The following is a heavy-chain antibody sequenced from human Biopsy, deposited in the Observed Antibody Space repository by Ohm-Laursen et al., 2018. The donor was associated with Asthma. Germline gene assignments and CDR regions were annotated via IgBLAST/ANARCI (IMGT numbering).Heavy chain of an antibody. D-gene: IGHD5-12*01. Sequence: SLGLSCAAAGFMFRSFGMHWVHQAPGKGLEWVAVISYDGNHKFYEDSVKGRFTISRDNSKNTLYLQMNSLRTEDTAVYYCAKRRGYSGHDNDYWGQGTLVSVSS. J-gene: IGHJ4*02. CDR1: GFMFRSFG. CDR2: ISYDGNHK. CDR3: AKRRGYSGHDNDY. V-gene: IGHV3-30*18.